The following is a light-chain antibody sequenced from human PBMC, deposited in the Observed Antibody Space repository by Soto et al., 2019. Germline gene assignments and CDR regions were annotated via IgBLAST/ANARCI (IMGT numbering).Light chain of an antibody. V-gene: IGLV2-14*01. CDR1: SSDVGGYNY. CDR2: DVS. CDR3: SSYTSSSTLVV. J-gene: IGLJ2*01. Sequence: QSVLTQPASVSGSPGQSITISCSGTSSDVGGYNYVSWYQQHPGKAPKLMIYDVSDRPSEVSNRFSGSKSGNTASLTISGLQAEDEADYYCSSYTSSSTLVVFGGGTKVTVL.